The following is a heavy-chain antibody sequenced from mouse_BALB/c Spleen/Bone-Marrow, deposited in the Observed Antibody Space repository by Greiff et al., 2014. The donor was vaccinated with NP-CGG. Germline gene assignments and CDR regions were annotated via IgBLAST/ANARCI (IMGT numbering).Heavy chain of an antibody. D-gene: IGHD1-1*01. V-gene: IGHV14-3*02. CDR3: TEPSFYYGSSYWYFDV. Sequence: VQLKESGAELAKPGASVKLSCTASGFNIKDTYMHWVKQRPEQGLEWIGRIDPANGDTKYDPKFQGKATITADTSSNTAYLQLSSLTSEDTAVYYCTEPSFYYGSSYWYFDVWGAGTTVTVSS. CDR1: GFNIKDTY. J-gene: IGHJ1*01. CDR2: IDPANGDT.